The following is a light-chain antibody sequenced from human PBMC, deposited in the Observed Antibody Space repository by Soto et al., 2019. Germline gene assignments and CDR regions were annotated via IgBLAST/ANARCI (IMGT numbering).Light chain of an antibody. J-gene: IGLJ3*02. Sequence: QSALTQPASVSGSPGQSITISCTGTSSDVGDGDFVSWYQQRPGKAPKLMIYKVSNRPSGVSNLFSGSKSGNTASLTISGLHAEDEADYYCCSYTRSYTWVFGGGTKLTVL. CDR3: CSYTRSYTWV. CDR2: KVS. V-gene: IGLV2-14*01. CDR1: SSDVGDGDF.